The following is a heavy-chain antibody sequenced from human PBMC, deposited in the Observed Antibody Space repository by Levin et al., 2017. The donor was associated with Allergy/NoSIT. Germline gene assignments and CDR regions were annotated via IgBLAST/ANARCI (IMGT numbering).Heavy chain of an antibody. CDR2: IYSGGST. CDR1: GFTVSSNY. CDR3: AVNTGSFDY. D-gene: IGHD7-27*01. V-gene: IGHV3-53*01. J-gene: IGHJ4*02. Sequence: GASVKVSCAASGFTVSSNYMSWVRQAPGKGLEWVSVIYSGGSTYYADSVKGRFTISRDNSKNTLYLQMNSLRAEDTAVYYCAVNTGSFDYWGQGTLVTVSS.